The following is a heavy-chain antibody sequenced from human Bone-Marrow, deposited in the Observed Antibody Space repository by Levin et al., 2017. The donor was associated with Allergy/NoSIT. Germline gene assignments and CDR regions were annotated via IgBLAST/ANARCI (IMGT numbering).Heavy chain of an antibody. J-gene: IGHJ4*02. CDR1: GGSISSYY. V-gene: IGHV4-59*01. CDR3: ARGRGYALDY. Sequence: SETLSLTCTVSGGSISSYYWSWIRQPPGKGLEWIGYIYYSGSTNYNPSLKSRVTISVDTSKNQFPLKLSSVTAADTAVYYCARGRGYALDYWGQGTLVTVSS. CDR2: IYYSGST. D-gene: IGHD5-12*01.